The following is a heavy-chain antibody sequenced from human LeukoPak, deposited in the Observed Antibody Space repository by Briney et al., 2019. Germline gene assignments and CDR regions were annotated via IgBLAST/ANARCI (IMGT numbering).Heavy chain of an antibody. CDR3: ARSSGSLFDY. CDR2: FYHSGST. D-gene: IGHD1-26*01. J-gene: IGHJ4*02. V-gene: IGHV4-38-2*02. CDR1: GYSISSGYY. Sequence: SETLSLTCTVSGYSISSGYYWGWVRPPPGKGLEWIGNFYHSGSTYYNPSLKSRVTMSVDTSKNQFSLKLSSVTAADTAVYYCARSSGSLFDYWGQGTLVTVSS.